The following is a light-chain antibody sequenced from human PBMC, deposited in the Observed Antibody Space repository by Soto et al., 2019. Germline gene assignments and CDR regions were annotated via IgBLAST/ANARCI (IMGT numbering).Light chain of an antibody. J-gene: IGLJ1*01. CDR3: SSYTSTTTLV. CDR1: SSSFGGYNY. Sequence: QSALTQPASVSGSPGQSITISCTGTSSSFGGYNYVSWYQQHPGKAPKLMIFEVGNRPSGVSTRFSGSKSGNTASLTISGLQAEDEADYYCSSYTSTTTLVFGTGTKLTVL. CDR2: EVG. V-gene: IGLV2-14*01.